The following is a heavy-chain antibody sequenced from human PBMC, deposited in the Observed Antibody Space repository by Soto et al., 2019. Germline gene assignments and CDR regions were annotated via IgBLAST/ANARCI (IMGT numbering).Heavy chain of an antibody. CDR2: IKQYGSEK. Sequence: GGSLRLSCAASGFTVSSYWMSWVRQAPGKGLEWVANIKQYGSEKYYVDSVKGRFTISRDNAKNSLYLQMNSLRAEDTAVYYCARDFHSPQWLIDYWGQGTLVTVSS. CDR1: GFTVSSYW. CDR3: ARDFHSPQWLIDY. D-gene: IGHD6-19*01. J-gene: IGHJ4*02. V-gene: IGHV3-7*05.